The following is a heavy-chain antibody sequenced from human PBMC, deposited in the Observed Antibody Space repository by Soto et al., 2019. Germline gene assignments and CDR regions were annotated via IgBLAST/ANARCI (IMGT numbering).Heavy chain of an antibody. CDR2: IIPIFGTA. CDR1: GGTFSSYA. D-gene: IGHD2-2*01. J-gene: IGHJ6*02. Sequence: SVKVSCKASGGTFSSYAISWVRQAPGQGLEWMGGIIPIFGTANYAQKFQGRVTITADESTSTAYMELSSLRSEDTAVYYCARDSWGYCSSTSCYDDYYYYYGMDVWG. V-gene: IGHV1-69*13. CDR3: ARDSWGYCSSTSCYDDYYYYYGMDV.